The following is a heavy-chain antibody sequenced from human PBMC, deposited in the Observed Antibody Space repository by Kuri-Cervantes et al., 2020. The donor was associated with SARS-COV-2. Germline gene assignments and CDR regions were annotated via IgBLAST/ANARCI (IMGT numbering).Heavy chain of an antibody. CDR3: ATTGYSSSPFDY. J-gene: IGHJ4*02. CDR2: ISSSGSTI. CDR1: GFTFSDYY. Sequence: GESLKISCAASGFTFSDYYMSWIRQAPGKGLEWVSYISSSGSTIYYADSVKGRFTISRDNAKNSLYLLMNTPRAEDTAVYYCATTGYSSSPFDYWGQGTLVTVSS. D-gene: IGHD6-13*01. V-gene: IGHV3-11*04.